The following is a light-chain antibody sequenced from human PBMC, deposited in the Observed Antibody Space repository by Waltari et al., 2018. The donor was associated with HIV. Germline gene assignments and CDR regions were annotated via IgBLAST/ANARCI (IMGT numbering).Light chain of an antibody. Sequence: EIVMTQSPVPLSVSPGERATLSCRASQSVYSNLAWYQQKPGQAPRLVIYGASTRATGIPARFSGSGSVTEFTLTISSLQSEDFALYDCQQYYDWPLTFGGVTKVEIK. CDR1: QSVYSN. V-gene: IGKV3-15*01. J-gene: IGKJ4*01. CDR2: GAS. CDR3: QQYYDWPLT.